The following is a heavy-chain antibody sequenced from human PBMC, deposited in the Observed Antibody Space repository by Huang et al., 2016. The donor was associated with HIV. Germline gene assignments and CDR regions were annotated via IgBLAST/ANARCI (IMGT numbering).Heavy chain of an antibody. D-gene: IGHD3-22*01. J-gene: IGHJ4*02. CDR3: ATVYRRFRNHDSGDYYFDY. Sequence: QVQLVQSGAEVKTPGASVKVSCKVSGSTLTELYMNWVRQAPGKGLEWMGGVDPEEGETIYAQKFQGRVTMTEDTATDTAYMELSSLRAEDTAVYYCATVYRRFRNHDSGDYYFDYWDQGTLVTVSS. V-gene: IGHV1-24*01. CDR2: VDPEEGET. CDR1: GSTLTELY.